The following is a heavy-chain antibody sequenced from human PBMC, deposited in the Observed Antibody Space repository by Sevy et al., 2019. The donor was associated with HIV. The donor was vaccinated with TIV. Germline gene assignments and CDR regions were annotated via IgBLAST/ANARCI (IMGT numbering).Heavy chain of an antibody. V-gene: IGHV4-31*03. D-gene: IGHD3-22*01. CDR3: AGLDYYESTGHPVGFDY. J-gene: IGHJ4*02. CDR1: GGSISSGGYY. CDR2: IYYSGST. Sequence: SETLSLTCTVSGGSISSGGYYWSWIRQHPGKGLEWIGYIYYSGSTYYNPSLKSRVNISLDTSKNQFSLKLSSVTAAETAVEYCAGLDYYESTGHPVGFDYWGQGTLVTVSS.